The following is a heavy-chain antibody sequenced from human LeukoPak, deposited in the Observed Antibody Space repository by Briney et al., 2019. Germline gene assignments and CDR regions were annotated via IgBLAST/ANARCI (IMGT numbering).Heavy chain of an antibody. D-gene: IGHD6-19*01. CDR1: GFTFSSYG. CDR3: ARDVYSSGWFGYYYGMDV. Sequence: RSLRLSCAASGFTFSSYGMHWVRQAPGKGLEWVAVIWYDGSNKYYADSVKGRFTISRDNSKNTLYLQMNSLRAEDTAVYYCARDVYSSGWFGYYYGMDVWGQGTTVTVPS. V-gene: IGHV3-33*01. CDR2: IWYDGSNK. J-gene: IGHJ6*02.